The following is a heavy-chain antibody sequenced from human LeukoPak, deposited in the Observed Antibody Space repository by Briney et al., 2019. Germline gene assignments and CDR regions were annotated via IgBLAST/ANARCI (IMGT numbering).Heavy chain of an antibody. J-gene: IGHJ4*02. Sequence: SSVKVSCKASGGTFSSYAMSWVRQAPGQGLEWMGGIIPIFGTANYAQKFQGRVTITGDESTSTAYMELSSLRSEDTAVYYCAKDGNDYGDPLDYWGQGTLVTVSS. CDR3: AKDGNDYGDPLDY. V-gene: IGHV1-69*13. CDR2: IIPIFGTA. D-gene: IGHD4-17*01. CDR1: GGTFSSYA.